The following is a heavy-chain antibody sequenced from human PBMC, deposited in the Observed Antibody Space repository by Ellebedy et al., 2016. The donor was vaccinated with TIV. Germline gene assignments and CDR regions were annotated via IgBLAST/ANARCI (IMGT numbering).Heavy chain of an antibody. CDR1: GDSISSSTYY. V-gene: IGHV4-39*07. CDR2: IYYSGRT. Sequence: SETLSLTCTVSGDSISSSTYYWGWIRQPPGKGLEWIGSIYYSGRTYSNPSLKSRVTISVDRSKKQFSLKLSSVTAADTAVYYCARIYNWFDPWGQGTLVTVSS. J-gene: IGHJ5*02. CDR3: ARIYNWFDP.